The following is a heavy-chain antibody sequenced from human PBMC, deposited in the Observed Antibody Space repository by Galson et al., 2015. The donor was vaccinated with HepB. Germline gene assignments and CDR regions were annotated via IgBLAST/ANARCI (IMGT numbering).Heavy chain of an antibody. V-gene: IGHV5-10-1*01. CDR2: IDPSDSYT. D-gene: IGHD5-24*01. CDR1: GSSFTSYW. J-gene: IGHJ6*02. CDR3: ARQGVSNYPYYYYGMDV. Sequence: QSGAEVKKPGESLRISCKGSGSSFTSYWISWVRQMPGKGLEWMGRIDPSDSYTNYSPSFQGHVTISADKSISTAYLQWSSLKASDTAMYYCARQGVSNYPYYYYGMDVWGQGTTVTVSS.